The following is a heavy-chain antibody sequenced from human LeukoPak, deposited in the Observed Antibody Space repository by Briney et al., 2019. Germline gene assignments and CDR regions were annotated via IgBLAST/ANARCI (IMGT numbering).Heavy chain of an antibody. CDR3: AREPIYYYGSGSYPQSDY. CDR2: IYTSGST. V-gene: IGHV4-61*02. CDR1: GGSISSGSYY. D-gene: IGHD3-10*01. J-gene: IGHJ4*02. Sequence: PSQTLSLTRTVSGGSISSGSYYWSWIRQPAGKGLEWIGRIYTSGSTNYNPSLKSRVTISVDTSKNQFSLKLSSVTAADTAVYCCAREPIYYYGSGSYPQSDYWGQGTLVTVSS.